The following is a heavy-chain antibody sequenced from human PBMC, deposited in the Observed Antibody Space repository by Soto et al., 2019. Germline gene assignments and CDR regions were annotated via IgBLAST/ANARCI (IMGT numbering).Heavy chain of an antibody. D-gene: IGHD2-2*02. V-gene: IGHV1-69*01. CDR1: GGTFSSYA. Sequence: QVQLVQSGAEVKKPGSSVKVSCKASGGTFSSYAISWVRQAPGQGLEWMGGIIPIFGTANYAQKFQGRVTITADDSTSTAYMELSSVRSEDTAVYYCARVRQIRGYCSSTSCYTGWFDPWGQGTLVTVSS. CDR3: ARVRQIRGYCSSTSCYTGWFDP. J-gene: IGHJ5*02. CDR2: IIPIFGTA.